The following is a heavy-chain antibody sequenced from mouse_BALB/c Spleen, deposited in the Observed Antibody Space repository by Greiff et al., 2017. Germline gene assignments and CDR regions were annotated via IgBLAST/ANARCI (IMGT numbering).Heavy chain of an antibody. Sequence: EVKLVESGGGLVQPGGSRKLSCAASGFTFSDYGMAWVRQAPGKGPEWVAFISNLAYSIYYADTVTGRFTISRENAKNTLYLEMSSLRSEDTAMYYCARDWGYDGYHYFDYWGQGTTLTVSS. D-gene: IGHD2-3*01. CDR3: ARDWGYDGYHYFDY. J-gene: IGHJ2*01. CDR1: GFTFSDYG. CDR2: ISNLAYSI. V-gene: IGHV5-15*02.